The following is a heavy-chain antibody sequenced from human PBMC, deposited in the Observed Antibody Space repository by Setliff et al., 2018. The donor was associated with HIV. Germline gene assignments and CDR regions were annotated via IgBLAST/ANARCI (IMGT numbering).Heavy chain of an antibody. D-gene: IGHD2-21*01. CDR2: IVPRDAIT. Sequence: SVKVSCKAPGATFANFALNWVRQAPGQGPEWMGGIVPRDAITKYAPKFQGRLTITADKSTNTVYMELSSLRSDDTAVYYCARYALCSGDCSDEGADIWGQGTLVTVSS. CDR3: ARYALCSGDCSDEGADI. J-gene: IGHJ4*02. CDR1: GATFANFA. V-gene: IGHV1-69*10.